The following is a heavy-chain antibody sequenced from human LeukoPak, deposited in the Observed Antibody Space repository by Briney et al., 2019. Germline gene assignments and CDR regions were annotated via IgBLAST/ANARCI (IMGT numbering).Heavy chain of an antibody. Sequence: GGSLRLSCTTSGFTFGDYAMTWDRQAPGKGLEWVGFIRSEAYGGTAEYAASVKGRFTISRDDSKRIAYLQMSSLKTEDTAVYYCTKDQTPFYWGQGSLVTVSS. CDR1: GFTFGDYA. J-gene: IGHJ4*02. CDR2: IRSEAYGGTA. CDR3: TKDQTPFY. V-gene: IGHV3-49*04.